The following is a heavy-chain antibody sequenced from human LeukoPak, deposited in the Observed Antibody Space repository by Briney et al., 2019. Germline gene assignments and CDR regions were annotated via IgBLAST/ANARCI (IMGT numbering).Heavy chain of an antibody. J-gene: IGHJ5*02. CDR3: ARGQPGSYYRGWFDP. Sequence: VASVKVSCKTSGYTFTSYSINWVRQATGQGLEWMGWMNPNSGNTGYAQKFQGRVTMTRNTSISTAYMELSSLRSEDTAVYYCARGQPGSYYRGWFDPWGQGTLVTVSS. CDR2: MNPNSGNT. D-gene: IGHD3-10*01. V-gene: IGHV1-8*02. CDR1: GYTFTSYS.